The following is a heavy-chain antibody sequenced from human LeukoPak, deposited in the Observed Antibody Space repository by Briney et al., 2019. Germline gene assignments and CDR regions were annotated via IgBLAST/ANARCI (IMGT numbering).Heavy chain of an antibody. CDR2: IYTSGST. J-gene: IGHJ4*02. CDR3: ARGVLVVVIPFFDY. Sequence: SETLSLTCTVSGGSISSYYWSWIRQPAGKGLEWIGRIYTSGSTNYNPSLKSRVTMSVDTSKNQFSLKLSSVTAADTAVYYCARGVLVVVIPFFDYWGQGTLVTVSS. CDR1: GGSISSYY. D-gene: IGHD3-22*01. V-gene: IGHV4-4*07.